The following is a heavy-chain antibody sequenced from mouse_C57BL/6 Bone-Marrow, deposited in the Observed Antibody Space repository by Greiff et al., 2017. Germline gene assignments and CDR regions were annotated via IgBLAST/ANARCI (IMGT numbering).Heavy chain of an antibody. V-gene: IGHV5-4*01. CDR1: GFTFSSYA. CDR2: ISDGVSFT. CDR3: ARERPYYFDY. Sequence: DVHLVESGGGLVKPGGSLKLSCAASGFTFSSYAMSWVRQTPEKRLEWVATISDGVSFTNYPGNVKGRFTISRDHAKNNLYLQMSHLKSEDTDRYYCARERPYYFDYWGQGTTLTVSS. J-gene: IGHJ2*01.